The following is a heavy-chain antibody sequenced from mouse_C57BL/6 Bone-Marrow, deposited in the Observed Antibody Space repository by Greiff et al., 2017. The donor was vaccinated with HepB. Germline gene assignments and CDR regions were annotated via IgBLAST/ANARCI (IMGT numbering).Heavy chain of an antibody. Sequence: QVQLQQPGAELVKPGASVKLSCKASGYTFTSYWMHWVKQRPGQGLEWIGMIHPNSGSTNYNAKFKSKATLTVENSSSTAYMQLSSRTSEDSAVYYCARGPYYGRSYGYFDVWGTGTTVTVST. V-gene: IGHV1-64*01. CDR3: ARGPYYGRSYGYFDV. J-gene: IGHJ1*03. CDR2: IHPNSGST. CDR1: GYTFTSYW. D-gene: IGHD1-1*01.